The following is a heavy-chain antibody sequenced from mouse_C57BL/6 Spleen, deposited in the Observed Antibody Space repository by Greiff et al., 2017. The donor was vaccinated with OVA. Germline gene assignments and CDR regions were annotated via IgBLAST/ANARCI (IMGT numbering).Heavy chain of an antibody. CDR3: ARHDYYGSSYWYFDV. CDR1: GFTFSSYT. Sequence: EVQLVESGGGLVKPGGSLKLSCAASGFTFSSYTMSWVRQTPEKRLEWVATISGGGGNTYYPASVKGRFTISSANAKNTLYLQMSSLLSEDTALYYCARHDYYGSSYWYFDVWGTGTTVTVSS. J-gene: IGHJ1*03. D-gene: IGHD1-1*01. CDR2: ISGGGGNT. V-gene: IGHV5-9*01.